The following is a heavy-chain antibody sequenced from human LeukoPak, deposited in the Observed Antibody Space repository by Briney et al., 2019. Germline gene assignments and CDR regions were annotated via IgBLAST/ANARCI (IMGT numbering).Heavy chain of an antibody. Sequence: GRSLRLSCAASGFTFSRYGMHWVRQAPGKGLEWVAVLSYDGSNKGYADFVKGRFTISRDNSKNTLYLQMNSLRVEDTAVYYCAKDYYGSGSYGAFDIWGQGTMVTVSS. D-gene: IGHD3-10*01. CDR2: LSYDGSNK. CDR3: AKDYYGSGSYGAFDI. J-gene: IGHJ3*02. CDR1: GFTFSRYG. V-gene: IGHV3-30*18.